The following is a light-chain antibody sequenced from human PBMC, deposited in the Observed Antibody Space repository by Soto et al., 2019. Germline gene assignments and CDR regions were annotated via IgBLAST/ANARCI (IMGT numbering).Light chain of an antibody. J-gene: IGLJ2*01. Sequence: QSALTQPASVSGSPGQSITISCTGTSSDGGGYNYVSWYQQHPGNAPKLMIYDVSNRPSGVSNRFSGSKSGNTASLTISGLQAEDEADYYCSSYTSSSTYVVFGGGTQLTVL. CDR1: SSDGGGYNY. V-gene: IGLV2-14*01. CDR3: SSYTSSSTYVV. CDR2: DVS.